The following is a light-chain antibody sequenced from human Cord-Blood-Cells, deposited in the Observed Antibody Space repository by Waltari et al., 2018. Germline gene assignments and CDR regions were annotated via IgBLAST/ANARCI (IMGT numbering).Light chain of an antibody. CDR3: QQYYSTPIT. Sequence: DIVMPHSPDSLAVSLGESATINCKSSQSVLYSSNNKNYLAWYQQKPGQPPKLLIYWASTRESGVPDRFSGSGSGTDFTLTISSLQAEDVAVYYCQQYYSTPITFGQGTRLEIK. V-gene: IGKV4-1*01. CDR1: QSVLYSSNNKNY. J-gene: IGKJ5*01. CDR2: WAS.